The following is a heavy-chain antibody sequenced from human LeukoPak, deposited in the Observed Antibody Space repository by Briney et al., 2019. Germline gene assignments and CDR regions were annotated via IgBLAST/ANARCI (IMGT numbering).Heavy chain of an antibody. CDR3: ARGQAAPKTFDY. CDR2: INHSGST. D-gene: IGHD6-6*01. Sequence: PSETLSLTCAVYGGSFSGYYWSWIRQPPGKGLEWIGEINHSGSTNYNPSLKSRVTISVDTSKNQFSLKLSSVTAADTAVYYCARGQAAPKTFDYWGQGTLVTVSS. J-gene: IGHJ4*02. V-gene: IGHV4-34*01. CDR1: GGSFSGYY.